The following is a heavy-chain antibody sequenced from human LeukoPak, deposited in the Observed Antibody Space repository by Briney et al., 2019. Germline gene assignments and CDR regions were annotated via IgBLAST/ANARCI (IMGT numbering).Heavy chain of an antibody. J-gene: IGHJ4*02. CDR3: ARDLVATYLYYFDY. D-gene: IGHD5-12*01. Sequence: GGSLRLSCAASGFTFSSYAMHWVRRAPGKGLEWVAVISYDGSNKYYADSVKGRFTISRDNSKNMLYLQMNSLRAEDTAVYYCARDLVATYLYYFDYWGQGTLVTVSS. CDR1: GFTFSSYA. CDR2: ISYDGSNK. V-gene: IGHV3-30-3*01.